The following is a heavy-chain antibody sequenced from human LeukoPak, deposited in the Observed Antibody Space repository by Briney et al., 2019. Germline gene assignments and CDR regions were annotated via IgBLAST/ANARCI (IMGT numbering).Heavy chain of an antibody. D-gene: IGHD2-15*01. CDR2: INPSDGTT. CDR3: ARDRYCSGGSCLTGWFDP. CDR1: GYAFTTYF. J-gene: IGHJ5*02. Sequence: ASVKVSCKASGYAFTTYFIQWVRQAPGQGLEWMGIINPSDGTTSYAQKFQGRITMTRDTSISTAYMELSRLRSDDTAVYYCARDRYCSGGSCLTGWFDPWGQGTLVTVSS. V-gene: IGHV1-46*01.